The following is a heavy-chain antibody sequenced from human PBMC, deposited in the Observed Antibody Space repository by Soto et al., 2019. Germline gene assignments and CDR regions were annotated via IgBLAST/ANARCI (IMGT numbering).Heavy chain of an antibody. D-gene: IGHD3-10*01. J-gene: IGHJ5*02. CDR3: ARGRSFSYDSTPPPMFDP. V-gene: IGHV3-13*01. CDR1: GFAFSTFD. CDR2: IGTLSDT. Sequence: LRLSCAGSGFAFSTFDIHWVRQAPGKGLEWVSGIGTLSDTFYAASVQGRFTISRQNAKNSVYLQMNSLRAGDTAFYYCARGRSFSYDSTPPPMFDPWGQGTLVTVSS.